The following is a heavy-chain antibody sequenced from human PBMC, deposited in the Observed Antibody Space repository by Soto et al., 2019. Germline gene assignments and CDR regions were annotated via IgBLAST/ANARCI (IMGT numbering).Heavy chain of an antibody. CDR2: ISPSGDNT. CDR1: GFTFSSYV. CDR3: AKLGVRIATAGIDY. Sequence: LRLACAASGFTFSSYVMYWVRQAPGKGLEWISAISPSGDNTYYVDSVKGRFVISRDNSKNTLYLLMNSLRADDTGVYYCAKLGVRIATAGIDYWGQGTLVTVSS. D-gene: IGHD6-13*01. J-gene: IGHJ4*02. V-gene: IGHV3-23*01.